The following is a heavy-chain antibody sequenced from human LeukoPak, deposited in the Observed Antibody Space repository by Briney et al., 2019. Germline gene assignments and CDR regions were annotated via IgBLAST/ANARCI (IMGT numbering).Heavy chain of an antibody. Sequence: GGSLRLSCAASGFTFSSYSMNWVRQAPGEGLEWVSYISSSSSTIYYADSVKGRFTISRDNAKNSLYLQMNSLRAEDTAVYYCARGSITMPSDWFDPWGQGTLVTVSS. J-gene: IGHJ5*02. CDR1: GFTFSSYS. CDR2: ISSSSSTI. D-gene: IGHD3-10*01. V-gene: IGHV3-48*01. CDR3: ARGSITMPSDWFDP.